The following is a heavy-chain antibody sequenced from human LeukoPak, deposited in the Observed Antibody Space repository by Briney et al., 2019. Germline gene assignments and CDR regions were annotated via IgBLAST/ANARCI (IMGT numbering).Heavy chain of an antibody. D-gene: IGHD2-15*01. V-gene: IGHV1-69*05. J-gene: IGHJ5*02. CDR2: IIPIFGTA. CDR1: GGTLSSFA. Sequence: GAAVKVSYKASGGTLSSFAISWVRQAPGQGLEWMGGIIPIFGTANYAQKFQGRVTITTDESTSTAYMELSSLRSEDTAVYYCAPGGGYCSGGSCSLDNWFDPWGQGTLVTVSS. CDR3: APGGGYCSGGSCSLDNWFDP.